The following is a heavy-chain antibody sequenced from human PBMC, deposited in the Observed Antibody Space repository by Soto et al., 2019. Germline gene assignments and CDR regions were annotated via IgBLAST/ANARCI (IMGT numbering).Heavy chain of an antibody. V-gene: IGHV3-48*03. CDR1: GDTFSRVE. D-gene: IGHD6-6*01. CDR3: TRGALLSSSSFY. Sequence: GGSLRLSCAASGDTFSRVELHWVRQAPGKGLEWISYISSSGSTAYYASSVEGRFTISRDNANNSVYLQMDSLRAEDTALYYCTRGALLSSSSFYWGEG. J-gene: IGHJ4*02. CDR2: ISSSGSTA.